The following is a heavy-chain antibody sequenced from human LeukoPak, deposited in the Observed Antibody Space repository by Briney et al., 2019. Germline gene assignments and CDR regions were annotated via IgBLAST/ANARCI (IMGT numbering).Heavy chain of an antibody. CDR2: IIPIFGTA. J-gene: IGHJ6*03. CDR3: ARGNERDCSSTSCYGRMDYYYYMDV. V-gene: IGHV1-69*05. D-gene: IGHD2-2*01. Sequence: SVNVSCKASGRTFSSYAFSWARQPPGKGLEWMGGIIPIFGTANYAQKFQGRVTITTDESTSTAYMELSSLRSEDTAVYYCARGNERDCSSTSCYGRMDYYYYMDVWGKGTTVTVSS. CDR1: GRTFSSYA.